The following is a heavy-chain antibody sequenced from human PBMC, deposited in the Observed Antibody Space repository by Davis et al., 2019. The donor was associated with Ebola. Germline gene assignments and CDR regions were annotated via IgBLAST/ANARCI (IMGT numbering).Heavy chain of an antibody. CDR3: ARVLDISVAAAGPFDS. D-gene: IGHD6-13*01. CDR1: GYSFTSYW. Sequence: KVSCKGSGYSFTSYWISWVRQMPGKGLEWMGIIYPGDSDTRYSPSFEGQVTISADESISTAYLQWSSLKTSDTAMYYCARVLDISVAAAGPFDSWGQGTLVTVSS. CDR2: IYPGDSDT. V-gene: IGHV5-51*01. J-gene: IGHJ4*02.